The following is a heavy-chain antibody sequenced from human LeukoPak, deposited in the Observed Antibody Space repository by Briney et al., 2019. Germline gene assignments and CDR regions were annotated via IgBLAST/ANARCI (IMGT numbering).Heavy chain of an antibody. Sequence: GESLKIYCKGSGYSFTSYWIGWVRQMPGKGLEWMGIIYPGDSDTRYSPSFQGQVTISADKSISTAYLQWSSLKASDTAMYYCASRRRSRENWFDPWGQGTLVTVSS. CDR1: GYSFTSYW. CDR3: ASRRRSRENWFDP. J-gene: IGHJ5*02. V-gene: IGHV5-51*01. D-gene: IGHD1-26*01. CDR2: IYPGDSDT.